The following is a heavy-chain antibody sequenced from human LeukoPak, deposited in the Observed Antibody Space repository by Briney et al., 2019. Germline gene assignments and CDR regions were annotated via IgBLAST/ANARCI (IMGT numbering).Heavy chain of an antibody. CDR3: ARDSSGFDY. V-gene: IGHV4-34*01. CDR2: INHSGST. CDR1: GGSFSGYY. J-gene: IGHJ4*02. Sequence: PSETLPLTCAVYGGSFSGYYWSWIRQPPGKGLEWIGEINHSGSTNYNPSLKSRVTISVDTSKNQFSLKLSSVTAADTAVYYCARDSSGFDYWGQGTLVTVSS. D-gene: IGHD3-22*01.